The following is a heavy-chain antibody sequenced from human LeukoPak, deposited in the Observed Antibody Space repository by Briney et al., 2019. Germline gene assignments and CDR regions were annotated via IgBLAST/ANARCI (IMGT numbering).Heavy chain of an antibody. CDR3: ARIGYSYGPQYYFDY. Sequence: SETLSLTCSVSGGSISSSNYYWGWIRQPPGKGLEWIGSIYYSGSTYYNPSLKSRVTISVDTSKNQFFLTLRSVAAADTAFYYCARIGYSYGPQYYFDYWGQGTLVTVSS. J-gene: IGHJ4*02. D-gene: IGHD5-18*01. V-gene: IGHV4-39*07. CDR2: IYYSGST. CDR1: GGSISSSNYY.